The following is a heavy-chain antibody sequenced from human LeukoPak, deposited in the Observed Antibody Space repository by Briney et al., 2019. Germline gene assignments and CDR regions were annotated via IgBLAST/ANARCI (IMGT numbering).Heavy chain of an antibody. Sequence: PGGSLRLSCAASGFTFSHCWMSWVRQAPGKGLEWVANIKQDGSEKYYVDSVKGRFTISRDDAKNSLYLQMNSLRAEDTAVYYCARDSSQWLVTWGQGTLVTVSS. CDR3: ARDSSQWLVT. V-gene: IGHV3-7*01. J-gene: IGHJ4*02. CDR1: GFTFSHCW. CDR2: IKQDGSEK. D-gene: IGHD6-19*01.